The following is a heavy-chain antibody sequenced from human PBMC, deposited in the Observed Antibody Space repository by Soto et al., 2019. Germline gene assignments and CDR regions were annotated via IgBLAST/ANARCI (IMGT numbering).Heavy chain of an antibody. CDR1: GYTFTGYY. V-gene: IGHV1-2*04. CDR2: INPNSGGT. J-gene: IGHJ3*02. Sequence: ASVKVSCKASGYTFTGYYMHWVRQAPGQGLEWMGWINPNSGGTNYAQKFQGWATMTRDTSISTAYMELSRLRSDDTAVYYCARAEKPDDAFDIWGQGTMVTVSS. CDR3: ARAEKPDDAFDI.